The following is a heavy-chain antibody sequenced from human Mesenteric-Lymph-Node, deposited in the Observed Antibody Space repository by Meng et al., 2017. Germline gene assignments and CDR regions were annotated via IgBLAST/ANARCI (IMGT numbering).Heavy chain of an antibody. CDR1: GFTFSSYG. CDR2: IWYDGSNK. CDR3: AREPIVVVITTVRVGLDY. Sequence: GESLKISCAASGFTFSSYGMHWVRQAPGKGLEWVAVIWYDGSNKYYADSVKGRFTISRDNAKNSLYLQMNSLRAEDTAVYYCAREPIVVVITTVRVGLDYWGQGTLVTVSS. V-gene: IGHV3-33*01. J-gene: IGHJ4*02. D-gene: IGHD3-22*01.